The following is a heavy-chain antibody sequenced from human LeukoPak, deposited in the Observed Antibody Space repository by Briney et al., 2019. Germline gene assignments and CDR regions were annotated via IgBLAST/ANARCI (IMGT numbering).Heavy chain of an antibody. CDR1: GFTVSSNS. CDR3: ARDHGRPYSSSSHAY. Sequence: GGSLRLSCTVSGFTVSSNSMSWVRQAPGKGLEWVANIKQDGSEKYYVDSVKGRFTISGDNAKNSLYLQMNSLRAEDTAVYYCARDHGRPYSSSSHAYWGQGTLVTVSS. CDR2: IKQDGSEK. V-gene: IGHV3-7*01. J-gene: IGHJ4*02. D-gene: IGHD6-6*01.